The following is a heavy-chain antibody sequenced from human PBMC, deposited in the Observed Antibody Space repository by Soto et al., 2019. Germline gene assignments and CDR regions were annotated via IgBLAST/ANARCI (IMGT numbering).Heavy chain of an antibody. V-gene: IGHV3-21*01. CDR3: ARDRIAAAGRGPYYYYGMDV. CDR2: ISSSSSYI. J-gene: IGHJ6*02. CDR1: GFTFSSYS. D-gene: IGHD6-13*01. Sequence: GGSLRLSCAASGFTFSSYSMNWVRQAPGKGLEWISSISSSSSYIYYADSVKGRFTISRDNAKNSLYLQMNSLRAEDTAVYYCARDRIAAAGRGPYYYYGMDVWGQGTTVTVSS.